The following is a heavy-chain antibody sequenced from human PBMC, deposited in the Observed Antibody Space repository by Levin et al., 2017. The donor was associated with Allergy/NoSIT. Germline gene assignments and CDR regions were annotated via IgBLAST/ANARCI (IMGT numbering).Heavy chain of an antibody. CDR1: GFTFSSYA. CDR3: AKGSERYFVPTTLDY. CDR2: ISGSGGST. V-gene: IGHV3-23*01. D-gene: IGHD3-9*01. J-gene: IGHJ4*02. Sequence: PGGSLRLSCAASGFTFSSYAMSWVRQAPGKGLEWVSAISGSGGSTYYADSVKGRFTISRDNSKNTLYLQMNSLRAEDTAVYYCAKGSERYFVPTTLDYWGQGTLVTVSS.